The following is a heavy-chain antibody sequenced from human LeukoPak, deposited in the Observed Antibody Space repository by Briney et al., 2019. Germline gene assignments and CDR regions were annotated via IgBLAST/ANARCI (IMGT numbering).Heavy chain of an antibody. J-gene: IGHJ3*02. CDR1: GGSISSGAYY. CDR2: IFYSENA. D-gene: IGHD3-3*01. V-gene: IGHV4-31*03. Sequence: SETLSLTFTISGGSISSGAYYWSWIRQHPGKGLEWIGYIFYSENAYYNPSLKSRVTISVDTSKNQFSLTLSSVTAADTAVYYCARVAYYDFWSGGLYAFDIWGQGTMVTVSS. CDR3: ARVAYYDFWSGGLYAFDI.